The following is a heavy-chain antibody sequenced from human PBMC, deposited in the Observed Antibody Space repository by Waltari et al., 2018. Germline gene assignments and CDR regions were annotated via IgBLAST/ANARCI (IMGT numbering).Heavy chain of an antibody. CDR3: AKSEMATMPLDY. Sequence: EVQLVESGGGLVQPGRSLRLSCAASGFTFDDYAMHWVRQAPGKCPGWVSGISWNSGSIGYADSVKGRFTISRDNAKNSLYLQMNSLRAEDTALYYCAKSEMATMPLDYWGQGTLVTVSS. V-gene: IGHV3-9*01. CDR2: ISWNSGSI. D-gene: IGHD5-12*01. J-gene: IGHJ4*02. CDR1: GFTFDDYA.